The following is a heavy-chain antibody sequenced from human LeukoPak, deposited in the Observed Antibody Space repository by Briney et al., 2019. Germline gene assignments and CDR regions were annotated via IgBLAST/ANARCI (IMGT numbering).Heavy chain of an antibody. J-gene: IGHJ6*02. Sequence: GGSLRLSCVTSGFTFSSYWMTRVRQAPGKGLEWVANINQDGHEKNYVDSVKGRFTMSRDNPKNSVYLQMNSLRAEDTAVYFCVRDMDVWAQGTTVTVSS. CDR1: GFTFSSYW. CDR3: VRDMDV. CDR2: INQDGHEK. V-gene: IGHV3-7*05.